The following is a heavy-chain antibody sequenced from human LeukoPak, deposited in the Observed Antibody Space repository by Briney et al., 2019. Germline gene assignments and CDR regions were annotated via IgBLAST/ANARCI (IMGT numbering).Heavy chain of an antibody. CDR1: GGTFSSYA. CDR2: IIPILGIA. J-gene: IGHJ6*02. D-gene: IGHD3/OR15-3a*01. Sequence: ASVKDSCKASGGTFSSYAISWVRQAPGQGLEWMGRIIPILGIANYAQKFQGRVTITADKSTSTAYMELSSLRSEDTAVYYCASRTSPYYGMDVWGQGTTVTVSS. CDR3: ASRTSPYYGMDV. V-gene: IGHV1-69*04.